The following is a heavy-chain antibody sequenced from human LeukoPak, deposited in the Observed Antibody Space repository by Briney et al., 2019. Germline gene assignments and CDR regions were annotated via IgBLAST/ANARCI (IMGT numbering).Heavy chain of an antibody. CDR3: ARDGGSSSWEISY. CDR1: GGSISSFY. V-gene: IGHV4-59*01. CDR2: IYYSGTT. D-gene: IGHD6-13*01. Sequence: SETLSLTSTVSGGSISSFYRNWIRQPPGKGLEWIGYIYYSGTTNYNPSLKSRVTISVDTSKNQFSLNLTSVTAADTAVYYCARDGGSSSWEISYWGQGTLVTVSS. J-gene: IGHJ4*02.